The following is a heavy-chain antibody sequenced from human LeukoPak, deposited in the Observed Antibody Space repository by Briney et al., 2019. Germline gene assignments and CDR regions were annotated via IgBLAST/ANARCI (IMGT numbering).Heavy chain of an antibody. CDR1: GFTFSNYS. J-gene: IGHJ4*02. V-gene: IGHV3-21*01. D-gene: IGHD2-8*01. CDR3: ASDRCTNGVCYTDYFDY. Sequence: GGSLRLSCAASGFTFSNYSMNWVRQAPGKGLEWVSSISGSSTYIYYADSVKGRFTISRDNAKISLYLQMNSLRAEDTAVYYCASDRCTNGVCYTDYFDYWGRGTLVTVSS. CDR2: ISGSSTYI.